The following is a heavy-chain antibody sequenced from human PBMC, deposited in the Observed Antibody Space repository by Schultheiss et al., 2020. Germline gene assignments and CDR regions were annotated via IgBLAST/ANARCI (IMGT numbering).Heavy chain of an antibody. CDR3: ARGPYGDYENWFDP. CDR1: GFTFSSYG. J-gene: IGHJ5*02. CDR2: ISYDGSNK. D-gene: IGHD4-17*01. Sequence: GGSLRLSCAASGFTFSSYGMHWVRQAPGKGLEWVAVISYDGSNKYYADSVKGRLTISRDNAKNTLYLQMSSLRAEDTAVYYCARGPYGDYENWFDPWGQGTLVTVSS. V-gene: IGHV3-30*12.